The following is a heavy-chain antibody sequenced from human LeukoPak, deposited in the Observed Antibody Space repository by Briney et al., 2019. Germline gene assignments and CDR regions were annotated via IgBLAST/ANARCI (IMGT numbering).Heavy chain of an antibody. CDR3: ARDIVVVVAAHFDY. CDR2: ISGSGTST. J-gene: IGHJ4*02. D-gene: IGHD2-15*01. V-gene: IGHV3-23*01. CDR1: GFTFSSCA. Sequence: GGSLRLSCVASGFTFSSCAMSWVRQAPGKGLEGVSAISGSGTSTHYADSVKGRFTISRDNSKNTLYLQMNSLRAEDTAVYYCARDIVVVVAAHFDYWGRGTLVSVSS.